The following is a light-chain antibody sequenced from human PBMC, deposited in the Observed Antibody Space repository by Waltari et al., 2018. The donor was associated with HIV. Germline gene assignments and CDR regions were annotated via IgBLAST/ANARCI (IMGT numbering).Light chain of an antibody. CDR1: SPNIGSNY. Sequence: QSVLTQPPSASGTPGQRVTISCSGSSPNIGSNYGYWYQQLPGTAPKLLIYRNNPRPSGVPDRFAGSNSGTSASLAISGLRSEDEADYYCAAWDDSLSGYVFGTGTKVTVL. CDR2: RNN. J-gene: IGLJ1*01. V-gene: IGLV1-47*01. CDR3: AAWDDSLSGYV.